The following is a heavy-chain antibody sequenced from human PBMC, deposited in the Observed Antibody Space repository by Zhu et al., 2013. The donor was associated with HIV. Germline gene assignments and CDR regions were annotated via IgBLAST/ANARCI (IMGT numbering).Heavy chain of an antibody. CDR2: IIPIFGTA. CDR1: GGTFSSYA. D-gene: IGHD2-2*01. J-gene: IGHJ5*01. V-gene: IGHV1-69*06. CDR3: ARSPKDIVVVPAARVNWFDP. Sequence: QVQLVQSGAEVKKPGSSVKVSCKASGGTFSSYAISWVRQAPGQGLEWMGGIIPIFGTANYAQKFQGRVTITADKSTSTAYMELSSLRSEDTAVYYCARSPKDIVVVPAARVNWFDPWGRGTLSPSPQ.